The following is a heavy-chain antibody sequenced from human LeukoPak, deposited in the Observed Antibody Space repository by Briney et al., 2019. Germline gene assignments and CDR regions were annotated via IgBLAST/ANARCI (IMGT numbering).Heavy chain of an antibody. D-gene: IGHD3-22*01. Sequence: PGGSLRLSCAASGFTFSNYGVHWVRQAPGKGLEWVAVIRYDGSTKYYADSVKGRFTISRDNSKNTVYLEMNSLRAEDTAVYYCARGGGSGYYYGDFDYWGQGTLVTVSS. V-gene: IGHV3-33*01. CDR2: IRYDGSTK. CDR1: GFTFSNYG. CDR3: ARGGGSGYYYGDFDY. J-gene: IGHJ4*02.